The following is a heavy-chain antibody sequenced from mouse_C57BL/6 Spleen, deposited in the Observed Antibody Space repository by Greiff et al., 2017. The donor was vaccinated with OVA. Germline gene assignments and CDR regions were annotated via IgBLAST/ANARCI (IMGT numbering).Heavy chain of an antibody. CDR1: GFTFSDAW. Sequence: EVMLVGSGGGLVQPGGSRKLSCAASGFTFSDAWMDWVGRSPEKGLGGVAEIRNKANNHATVYAESVKGRFTISRDDSKSSVYLQMNSLRAEDTGIYYCRKYFDVWGTGTTVTVSS. CDR2: IRNKANNHAT. CDR3: RKYFDV. J-gene: IGHJ1*03. V-gene: IGHV6-6*01.